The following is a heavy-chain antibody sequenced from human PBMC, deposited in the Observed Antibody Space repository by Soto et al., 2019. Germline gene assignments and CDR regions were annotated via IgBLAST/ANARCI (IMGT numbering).Heavy chain of an antibody. Sequence: GASVKLSCKACRYTFTSYAISSLRQSPEQGLEWMGWISAYNGNTNYAQKLQARVTMTTDTSTSTAYMDLRSLRSDDPAVYYCAEEGSGGRFRGSALRGQGTLVPVS. J-gene: IGHJ4*02. V-gene: IGHV1-18*01. CDR3: AEEGSGGRFRGSAL. CDR2: ISAYNGNT. D-gene: IGHD3-10*01. CDR1: RYTFTSYA.